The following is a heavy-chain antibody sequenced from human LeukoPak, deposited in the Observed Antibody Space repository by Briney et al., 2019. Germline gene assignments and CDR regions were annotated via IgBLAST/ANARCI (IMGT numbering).Heavy chain of an antibody. D-gene: IGHD2-2*01. CDR2: INQDESKK. Sequence: GGSLRLSCAASGFTFSSYAMSWVRQAPGKGLEWVANINQDESKKYYVDSVKGRFTISRDNAKNSLYLQMSSLRAEDTAVYYCARDHAYRTDYWGQGTLVTVSS. V-gene: IGHV3-7*01. CDR3: ARDHAYRTDY. J-gene: IGHJ4*02. CDR1: GFTFSSYA.